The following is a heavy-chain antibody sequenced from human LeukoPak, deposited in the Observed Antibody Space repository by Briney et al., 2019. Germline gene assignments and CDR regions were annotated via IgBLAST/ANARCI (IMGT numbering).Heavy chain of an antibody. J-gene: IGHJ4*02. CDR1: GFTFSSYS. CDR2: ISSSSSYI. V-gene: IGHV3-21*01. Sequence: GGSLRLSCAASGFTFSSYSMNWVRQAPGKGLEWVSSISSSSSYIYYADSVKGRFTISRDNAKNSLYLQINSLRAEDTAVYYCARGSSSGWSRGDYWGQGTLVTVSS. CDR3: ARGSSSGWSRGDY. D-gene: IGHD6-19*01.